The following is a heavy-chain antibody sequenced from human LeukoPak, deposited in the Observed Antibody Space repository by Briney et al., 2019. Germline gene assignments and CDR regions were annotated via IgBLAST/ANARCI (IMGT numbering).Heavy chain of an antibody. D-gene: IGHD3-22*01. V-gene: IGHV3-33*01. CDR2: IWYDGSNK. J-gene: IGHJ4*02. Sequence: PGGSLRLSCAASGFTFSSYGMHWVRQAPGKGLEWVAVIWYDGSNKYYADSVKGRFTISRDNSKNTLYLQMNSLRAEDTAVYYCARTGNYYDSSGYPNYFDYWGQGTLVTVSS. CDR1: GFTFSSYG. CDR3: ARTGNYYDSSGYPNYFDY.